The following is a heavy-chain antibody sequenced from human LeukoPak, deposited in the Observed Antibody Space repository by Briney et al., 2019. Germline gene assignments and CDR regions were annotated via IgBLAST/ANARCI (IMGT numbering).Heavy chain of an antibody. Sequence: RSLRLSCAASGFTFISYSMNWVRQAPGKGLEWVSSISSSSSYIYYADSVKGRFTISRDNAKNSLYLQMNSLRAEDTAVYYCARDCYDSSGSDNWGQGTLVTVSS. V-gene: IGHV3-21*01. CDR2: ISSSSSYI. CDR1: GFTFISYS. D-gene: IGHD3-22*01. CDR3: ARDCYDSSGSDN. J-gene: IGHJ4*02.